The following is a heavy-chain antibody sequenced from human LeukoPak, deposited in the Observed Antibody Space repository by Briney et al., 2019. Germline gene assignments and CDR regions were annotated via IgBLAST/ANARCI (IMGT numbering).Heavy chain of an antibody. D-gene: IGHD3-10*01. CDR3: ARGSRYYGSGSYARYYYMDV. J-gene: IGHJ6*03. Sequence: ASVKVSCKASGYTLTSYGISWVRQAPGQGLEWMGWINPNSGGTNYAQKFQGRVTMTRDTSISTAYMELSSLRSEDTAVYYCARGSRYYGSGSYARYYYMDVWGKGTTVTIPS. V-gene: IGHV1-2*02. CDR1: GYTLTSYG. CDR2: INPNSGGT.